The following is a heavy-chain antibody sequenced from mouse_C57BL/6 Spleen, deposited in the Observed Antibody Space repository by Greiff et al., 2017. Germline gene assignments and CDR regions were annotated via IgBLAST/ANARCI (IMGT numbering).Heavy chain of an antibody. V-gene: IGHV1-85*01. D-gene: IGHD1-1*01. CDR1: GYTFTSYD. Sequence: QVHVKQSGPELVKPGASVKLSCKASGYTFTSYDINWVKQRPGQGLEWIGWIYPRDGSTKYNEKFKGKATLTVDTSSSTAYMELHSLTSEDSAVYFCARYGYYGSSSYAKDYWGQGTSVTVSS. J-gene: IGHJ4*01. CDR2: IYPRDGST. CDR3: ARYGYYGSSSYAKDY.